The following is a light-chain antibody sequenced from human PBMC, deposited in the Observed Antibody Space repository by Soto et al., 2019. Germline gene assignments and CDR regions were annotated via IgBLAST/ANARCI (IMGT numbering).Light chain of an antibody. CDR2: AAS. V-gene: IGKV1-27*01. CDR3: QKYNSVPTT. CDR1: QGISNN. Sequence: DIQMTQSPSSLSASVGDRVTITCRASQGISNNLAWYQQKPGKVPKLLIYAASTLQSGVPSRFSGSGSGTDFTPTISTLQPEAVATYYCQKYNSVPTTFGQGTRLEIK. J-gene: IGKJ5*01.